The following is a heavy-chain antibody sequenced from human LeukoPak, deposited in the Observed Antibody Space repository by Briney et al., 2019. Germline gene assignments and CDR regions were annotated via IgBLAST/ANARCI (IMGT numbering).Heavy chain of an antibody. V-gene: IGHV3-11*01. CDR2: ISNSGNTI. J-gene: IGHJ4*02. CDR1: GFTFSDYY. D-gene: IGHD6-19*01. CDR3: ARSTVAGGLGRVFDY. Sequence: GGSLRLSCAASGFTFSDYYISWIRQAPGKGLEWISYISNSGNTIYYADSVKGRFTISRDNAKNSVYLQMNSLRVEDTAVYYCARSTVAGGLGRVFDYWGQGTLVTVSS.